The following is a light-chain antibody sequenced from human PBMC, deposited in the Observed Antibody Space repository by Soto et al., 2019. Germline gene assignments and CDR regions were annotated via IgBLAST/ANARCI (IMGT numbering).Light chain of an antibody. CDR3: QQYGSSPLT. CDR2: GSS. CDR1: QSIVSNY. Sequence: EIVLTQSPGTLSLSPGERATLSCKASQSIVSNYLAWYQRRPGQAPRLLIYGSSSRATDIPARFSGSGSGTDFTLTITRLESEDFAVYYCQQYGSSPLTFGQGTKVEFK. V-gene: IGKV3-20*01. J-gene: IGKJ1*01.